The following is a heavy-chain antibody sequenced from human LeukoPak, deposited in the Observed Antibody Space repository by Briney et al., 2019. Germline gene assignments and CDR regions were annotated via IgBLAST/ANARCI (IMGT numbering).Heavy chain of an antibody. CDR3: ARVIQPVINHDAFDI. J-gene: IGHJ3*02. V-gene: IGHV1-69*06. Sequence: GASVKVSCKASGYTFTSYGISWVRQAPGQGLEWMGGIIPIFGTANYAQKFQGRVTITADKSTSTAYMELSSLRSEDTAVYYCARVIQPVINHDAFDIWGQGTMVTVSS. CDR1: GYTFTSYG. D-gene: IGHD3-10*01. CDR2: IIPIFGTA.